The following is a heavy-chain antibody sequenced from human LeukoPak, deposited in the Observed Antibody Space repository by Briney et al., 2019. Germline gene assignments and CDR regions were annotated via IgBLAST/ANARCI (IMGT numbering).Heavy chain of an antibody. CDR2: IYYSGST. CDR1: GGSISSYY. V-gene: IGHV4-59*08. J-gene: IGHJ5*02. Sequence: NASETLSLTCTVSGGSISSYYWSWIRQPPRKGLDRIGYIYYSGSTNYNPSLKIRVTISVDTSKNQFSLKLSSVTAADTAVYYCARHGSSRYNWFDPWGQGTLVTVSS. D-gene: IGHD6-13*01. CDR3: ARHGSSRYNWFDP.